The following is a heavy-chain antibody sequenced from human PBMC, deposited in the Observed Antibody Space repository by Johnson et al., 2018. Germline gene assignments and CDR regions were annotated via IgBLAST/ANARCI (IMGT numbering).Heavy chain of an antibody. CDR3: TSHLGWYERNAFDS. Sequence: EVQLVESGGGLVQPGRSXRLSCTASGFTFGDSAMSWFRQAPGKGLEWVGLIRSKAYGGTPEYAASVKGRFTISGDDSKSIADLQMNRLKTEDTAVYSCTSHLGWYERNAFDSWGQGTMVPGSS. CDR1: GFTFGDSA. V-gene: IGHV3-49*03. D-gene: IGHD6-19*01. CDR2: IRSKAYGGTP. J-gene: IGHJ3*02.